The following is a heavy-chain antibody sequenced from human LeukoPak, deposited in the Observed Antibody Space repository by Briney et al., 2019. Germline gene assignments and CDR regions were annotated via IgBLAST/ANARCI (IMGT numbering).Heavy chain of an antibody. CDR1: GYTFTGYY. Sequence: ASVKVSCKASGYTFTGYYMHWVRQAPGQGLEWMGRINPNSGGTSYAQKFQGRVTMTRDTSISTAYMELSRLRSDDTAVYYCARANGDQRSNAFDIWGQGTMVTVSS. J-gene: IGHJ3*02. D-gene: IGHD4-17*01. V-gene: IGHV1-2*06. CDR2: INPNSGGT. CDR3: ARANGDQRSNAFDI.